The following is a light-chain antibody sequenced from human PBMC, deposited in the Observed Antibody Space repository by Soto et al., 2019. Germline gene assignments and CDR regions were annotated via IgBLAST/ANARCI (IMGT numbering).Light chain of an antibody. CDR3: LLYYGGSWV. Sequence: QTVVTQEPSLTVSPGGTVTLTCASSTGAVTTGYYPSWFQHKPGHAPRALIYNTNDKHSWTPARLSGSLLGHKAALTLSGVQPEDEAEYYCLLYYGGSWVFGGGTKLTVL. V-gene: IGLV7-43*01. CDR1: TGAVTTGYY. J-gene: IGLJ3*02. CDR2: NTN.